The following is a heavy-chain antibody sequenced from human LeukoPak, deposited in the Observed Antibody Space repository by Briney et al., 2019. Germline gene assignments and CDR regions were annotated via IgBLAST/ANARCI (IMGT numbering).Heavy chain of an antibody. J-gene: IGHJ4*02. CDR2: IYYSGST. Sequence: SESLSLTRAVSGGSLCRYYSSWMPDPPGKGLECIGYIYYSGSTNYNTSLKSRVPISVDTSKNQFYLKLSSVTAAATALYYCARYQVGTDSFDYWGQGTLVTVSS. V-gene: IGHV4-59*08. D-gene: IGHD6-13*01. CDR3: ARYQVGTDSFDY. CDR1: GGSLCRYY.